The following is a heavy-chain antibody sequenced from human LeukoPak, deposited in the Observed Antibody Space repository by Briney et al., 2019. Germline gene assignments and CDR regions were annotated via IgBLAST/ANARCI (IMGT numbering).Heavy chain of an antibody. V-gene: IGHV1-2*02. D-gene: IGHD3-10*01. Sequence: ASVKVSFKASGYTFTVYYMHWVRQAHGQGLELMGVINPNSGGTNYAQKYQGRGTMTRDTSISTAYMELSRLRSDDTAVYYCARVKATMVRGVTAFDIWGQGTMVTVSS. CDR2: INPNSGGT. CDR3: ARVKATMVRGVTAFDI. J-gene: IGHJ3*02. CDR1: GYTFTVYY.